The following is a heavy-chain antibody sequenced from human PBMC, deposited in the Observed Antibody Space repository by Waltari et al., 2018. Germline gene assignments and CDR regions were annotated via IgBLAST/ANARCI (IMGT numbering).Heavy chain of an antibody. CDR3: ARAATIFGVVPGEYFDY. D-gene: IGHD3-3*01. V-gene: IGHV3-30*04. CDR1: GCTFSTSH. CDR2: ISYDGRNK. Sequence: QVQLVESGVGGVKPGGSLRRPGRASGCTFSTSHMHCVRQAPARGREWVAGISYDGRNKYYADAVQGRFTISRDNSKNTLYLQMNSRRAEDTAVYYCARAATIFGVVPGEYFDYWGQGTLVTVSS. J-gene: IGHJ4*02.